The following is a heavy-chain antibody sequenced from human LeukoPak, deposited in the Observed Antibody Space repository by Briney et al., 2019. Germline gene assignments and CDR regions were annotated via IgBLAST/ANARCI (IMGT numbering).Heavy chain of an antibody. Sequence: GGSLRLSCAASGFTFSSYGMHWVRQAPGKGLEWVAFIRYDGSNKYYADSVKGRFTIFRDNSKNTLYLQMNSLRAEDTAVYYCAKGGTGYYYGMDVWGQGTTVTVSS. V-gene: IGHV3-30*02. CDR3: AKGGTGYYYGMDV. J-gene: IGHJ6*02. CDR1: GFTFSSYG. CDR2: IRYDGSNK. D-gene: IGHD1-26*01.